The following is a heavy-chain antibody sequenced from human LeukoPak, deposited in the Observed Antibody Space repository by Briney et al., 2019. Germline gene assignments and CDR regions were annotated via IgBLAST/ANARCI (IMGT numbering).Heavy chain of an antibody. D-gene: IGHD3-16*01. CDR2: IYYSGST. V-gene: IGHV4-39*07. Sequence: SETLSLTCTVSGDSISSSNYYWGWIRQPPGKGLEWIGNIYYSGSTYYNPSLKSRVTISVDTSRNQFSLKLSSVTAADTAVYYCAREFTFGGVIGYWGQGTLVTVSS. CDR1: GDSISSSNYY. CDR3: AREFTFGGVIGY. J-gene: IGHJ4*02.